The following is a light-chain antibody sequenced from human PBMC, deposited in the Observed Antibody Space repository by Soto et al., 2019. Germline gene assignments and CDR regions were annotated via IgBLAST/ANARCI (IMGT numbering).Light chain of an antibody. CDR1: QSVSRN. J-gene: IGKJ1*01. V-gene: IGKV3-15*01. Sequence: EIVMTQSPATLSVSPGERATLSCRASQSVSRNVAWYQQKPGQAPRLLIHDASTRATGISVRFSGSGSGAEFSLSISSLQSDDCALYYCQQYNNWLWTFGQGTKVELQ. CDR3: QQYNNWLWT. CDR2: DAS.